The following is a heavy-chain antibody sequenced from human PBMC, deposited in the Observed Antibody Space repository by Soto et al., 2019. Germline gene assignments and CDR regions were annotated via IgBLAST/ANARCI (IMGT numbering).Heavy chain of an antibody. CDR1: GFTFGRYG. J-gene: IGHJ6*02. CDR2: ISYDGSIR. CDR3: SKYYTLEVQAALYYYYGMDV. Sequence: GGSLRLSCAASGFTFGRYGMHWVRQAPGKGLEWVAVISYDGSIRYYADSAKGRCTISRYNSKNTRYLQMNSLRAEDTAGYYCSKYYTLEVQAALYYYYGMDVWGQGTTVTVSS. D-gene: IGHD2-2*01. V-gene: IGHV3-30*18.